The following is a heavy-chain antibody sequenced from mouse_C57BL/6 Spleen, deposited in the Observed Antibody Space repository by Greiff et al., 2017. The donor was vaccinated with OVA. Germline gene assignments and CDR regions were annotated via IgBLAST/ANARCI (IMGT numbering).Heavy chain of an antibody. Sequence: VQLKQSGPELVKPGASVKMSCKASGYTFTDYNMHWVKQSHGKSLEWIGYINPNNGGTSYNQKFKGKATLTVNKSSSTAYMELRSLTSEDSAVYYCAREGLLLYFDYWGQGTTLTVSS. CDR2: INPNNGGT. CDR3: AREGLLLYFDY. CDR1: GYTFTDYN. V-gene: IGHV1-22*01. J-gene: IGHJ2*01. D-gene: IGHD2-3*01.